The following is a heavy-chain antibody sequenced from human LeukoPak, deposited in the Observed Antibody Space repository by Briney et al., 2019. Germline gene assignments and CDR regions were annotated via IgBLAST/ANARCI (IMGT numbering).Heavy chain of an antibody. CDR3: ACYSGVLNWFDP. V-gene: IGHV5-10-1*01. J-gene: IGHJ5*02. Sequence: PGESLRISCKGSGYSFTSYWISWVRQMPGKGLEWMGRIDPSDSYTNHSPSFQGHVTISADKSISTAYLQWSSLKASDTGMYYCACYSGVLNWFDPWGQGTLVAVSS. D-gene: IGHD2-15*01. CDR1: GYSFTSYW. CDR2: IDPSDSYT.